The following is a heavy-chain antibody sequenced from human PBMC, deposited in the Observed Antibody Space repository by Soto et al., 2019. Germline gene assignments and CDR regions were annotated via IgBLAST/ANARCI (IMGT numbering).Heavy chain of an antibody. J-gene: IGHJ4*02. CDR1: GYTFTSYY. CDR3: TRKRGDGYDHLDY. D-gene: IGHD5-12*01. V-gene: IGHV1-46*03. Sequence: QVELVQSGAEVKKPGASVKVSCKASGYTFTSYYLHWVRQAPGQGLEWMGLINSNDGITKYAQRFAGRVTMTRDTSTSTVYMELNSLRSEDTAVYYCTRKRGDGYDHLDYWGQGTLVTVSS. CDR2: INSNDGIT.